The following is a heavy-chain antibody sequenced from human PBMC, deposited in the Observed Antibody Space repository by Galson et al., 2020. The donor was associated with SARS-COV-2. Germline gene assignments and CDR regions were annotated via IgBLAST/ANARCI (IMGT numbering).Heavy chain of an antibody. D-gene: IGHD5-12*01. CDR3: ARGAVDNEAFDI. J-gene: IGHJ3*02. CDR1: GGSFSGYY. V-gene: IGHV4-34*01. Sequence: SETLSLTCAVYGGSFSGYYWSWIRQHPGKGLEWIGEINHSGSTNYNPSLKSRVTISVDTSKNQFSLKLSSVTAADTAVYYCARGAVDNEAFDIWGQGTMVTVSS. CDR2: INHSGST.